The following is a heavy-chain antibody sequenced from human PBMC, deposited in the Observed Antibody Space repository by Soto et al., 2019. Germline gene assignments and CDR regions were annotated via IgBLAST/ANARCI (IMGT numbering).Heavy chain of an antibody. CDR3: TKSQGMNTSLEIYYYYYYGMDV. CDR1: GGTFSSYA. Sequence: QVQLVQSGAEVKKPGSSVKVSCKASGGTFSSYAISWVRQAPGQGLEWMGGIIPISGTANYAQKFQGRVRITADEYTSTAYMELSSLRSEDTAVYYCTKSQGMNTSLEIYYYYYYGMDVWGKGNRVTVSS. D-gene: IGHD2-2*01. V-gene: IGHV1-69*01. J-gene: IGHJ6*04. CDR2: IIPISGTA.